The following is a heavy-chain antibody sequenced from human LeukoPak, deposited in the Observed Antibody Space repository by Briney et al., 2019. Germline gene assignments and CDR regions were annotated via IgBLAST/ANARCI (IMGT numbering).Heavy chain of an antibody. J-gene: IGHJ4*02. V-gene: IGHV3-48*01. D-gene: IGHD3-22*01. CDR1: GFTFSSYS. CDR2: ISSSSSSI. Sequence: PGGSLRLSCAASGFTFSSYSMDWVRQAPGKGLEWVSYISSSSSSIYYADSVKGRFTISRDNVKNSLYLQMNSLRAEDTAVYYCARVLYYESSGLPGTLGYWGQGTLVTVSS. CDR3: ARVLYYESSGLPGTLGY.